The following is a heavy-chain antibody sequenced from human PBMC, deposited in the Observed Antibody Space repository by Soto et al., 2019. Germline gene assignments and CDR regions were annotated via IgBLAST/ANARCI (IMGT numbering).Heavy chain of an antibody. CDR2: INAGNGNT. V-gene: IGHV1-3*01. CDR3: ARDYYYDSSGPPGYYGMDV. CDR1: GYTFTSYA. D-gene: IGHD3-22*01. J-gene: IGHJ6*02. Sequence: ASVKVSCKASGYTFTSYAMHWVRQAPGQRLEWMGWINAGNGNTKYSQKFQGRVTITRDTSASTAYMELSSLRSEDTAVYYCARDYYYDSSGPPGYYGMDVWGQGTTVTAP.